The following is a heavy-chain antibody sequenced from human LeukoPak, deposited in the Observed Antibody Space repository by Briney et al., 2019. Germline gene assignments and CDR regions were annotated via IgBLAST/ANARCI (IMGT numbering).Heavy chain of an antibody. CDR3: ARVAVAGPTGWFDS. CDR1: GFALRSYT. Sequence: GGSLRLSCAASGFALRSYTVTWVRQAPGKGLEWVSSISSTSAYTYYAESVKGRFSISRDNVDNVVHLQMSSLTNEDTAVYYCARVAVAGPTGWFDSWGQGTLVTVSS. CDR2: ISSTSAYT. D-gene: IGHD6-19*01. V-gene: IGHV3-21*01. J-gene: IGHJ5*01.